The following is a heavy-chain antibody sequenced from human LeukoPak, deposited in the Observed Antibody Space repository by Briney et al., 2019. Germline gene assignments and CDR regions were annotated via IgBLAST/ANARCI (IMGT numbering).Heavy chain of an antibody. D-gene: IGHD5-12*01. CDR1: GFTFSSYS. V-gene: IGHV3-48*04. J-gene: IGHJ5*02. Sequence: GGSLRLSCAASGFTFSSYSMNWVRQAPGKGLEWVSYISSSGNTIYYADSVKGRFTISRDNAKNSLYLQMNSLRAEDTAVYYCARDLVATDYNWFDPWGQGTLVTVSS. CDR3: ARDLVATDYNWFDP. CDR2: ISSSGNTI.